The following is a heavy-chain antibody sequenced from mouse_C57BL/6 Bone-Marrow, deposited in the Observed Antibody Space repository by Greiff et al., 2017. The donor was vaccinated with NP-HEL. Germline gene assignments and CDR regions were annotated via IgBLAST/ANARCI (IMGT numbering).Heavy chain of an antibody. D-gene: IGHD2-5*01. CDR2: ISDGGSYT. V-gene: IGHV5-4*03. CDR3: ATYSNYRSFLDY. J-gene: IGHJ2*01. CDR1: GFTFSSYA. Sequence: EVKLMESGGGLVKPGGSLKLSCAASGFTFSSYAMSWVRQTPEKRLEWVATISDGGSYTYYPDNVKGRFTISRDNAKNNLYLQMSHLKSEDTAMYYCATYSNYRSFLDYWGQGTTLTVSS.